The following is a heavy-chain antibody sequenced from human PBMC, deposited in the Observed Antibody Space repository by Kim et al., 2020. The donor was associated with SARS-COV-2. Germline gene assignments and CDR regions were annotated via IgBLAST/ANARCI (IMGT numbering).Heavy chain of an antibody. CDR3: ARQYSSSAHYYYYYGMDV. CDR2: IYSGGST. J-gene: IGHJ6*02. Sequence: GGSLRLSCAASGFTVSSNYMSWVRQAPGKGLEWVSVIYSGGSTYYADSVKGRFTISRDNSKNTLYLQMNSLRAEDTAVYYCARQYSSSAHYYYYYGMDVWGQGTTVTVSS. D-gene: IGHD6-6*01. CDR1: GFTVSSNY. V-gene: IGHV3-53*01.